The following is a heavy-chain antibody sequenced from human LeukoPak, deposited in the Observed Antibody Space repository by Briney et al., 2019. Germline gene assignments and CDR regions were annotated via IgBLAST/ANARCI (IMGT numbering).Heavy chain of an antibody. D-gene: IGHD2-21*01. Sequence: ASVKVSCKTSGYSFTDYYMHWERQAPGQGLEWMGWINPNSGGTSSAQKFQGRVTMTRDTSTTTVYMEVSWLTSDDTAIYYCARADRLHGGPYLIGPWGQGTLVTVSS. CDR2: INPNSGGT. CDR3: ARADRLHGGPYLIGP. J-gene: IGHJ5*02. V-gene: IGHV1-2*02. CDR1: GYSFTDYY.